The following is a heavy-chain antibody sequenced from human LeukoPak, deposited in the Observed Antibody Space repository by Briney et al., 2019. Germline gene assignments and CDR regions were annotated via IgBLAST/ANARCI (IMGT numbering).Heavy chain of an antibody. D-gene: IGHD6-19*01. V-gene: IGHV4-38-2*02. Sequence: SETLSLTCTVSGFFITNNHYWGWIRQSPGKGLEWMGSIHHSGNRFETGSTHYNPSFRGRISVSADPSNNQFSLTLGSVTAADTGVYFCARNASSGFFNDWSQGTLVTVSS. J-gene: IGHJ1*01. CDR3: ARNASSGFFND. CDR1: GFFITNNHY. CDR2: IHHSGNRFETGST.